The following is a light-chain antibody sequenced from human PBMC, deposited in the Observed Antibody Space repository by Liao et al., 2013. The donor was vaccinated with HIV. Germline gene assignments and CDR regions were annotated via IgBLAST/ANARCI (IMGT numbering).Light chain of an antibody. J-gene: IGLJ1*01. Sequence: SYELTQPPSVSVSPGQTASITCSGDKLGDKYACWYQQKPGQSPVLVIYQDRKRPSGIPERFSGSNSGNTATLTISGTQAMDEADYYCQAWDSSTGVFGPGTRVTVL. V-gene: IGLV3-1*01. CDR1: KLGDKY. CDR3: QAWDSSTGV. CDR2: QDR.